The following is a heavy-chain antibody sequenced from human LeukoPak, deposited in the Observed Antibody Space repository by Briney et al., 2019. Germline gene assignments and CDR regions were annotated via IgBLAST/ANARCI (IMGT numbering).Heavy chain of an antibody. CDR1: GGSMSGFF. J-gene: IGHJ6*02. CDR2: IYYSGSST. CDR3: ARTSRHFYGSGTNLTPWPAGMDV. D-gene: IGHD3-10*01. V-gene: IGHV4-59*01. Sequence: SETLSLTCTVSGGSMSGFFWTWIRQPPGRELEWIGSIYYSGSSTKYNPSLKSRVTITVDTSKSQFSLNLNSATAADTAVYYCARTSRHFYGSGTNLTPWPAGMDVWGQGTTVTVSS.